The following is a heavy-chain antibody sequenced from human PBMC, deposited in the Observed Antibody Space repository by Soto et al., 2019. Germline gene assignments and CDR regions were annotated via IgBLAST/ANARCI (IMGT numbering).Heavy chain of an antibody. CDR1: GGSITSPGFL. D-gene: IGHD1-26*01. J-gene: IGHJ4*02. CDR2: ISYSRNT. Sequence: SETLSLTCPVSGGSITSPGFLWSWVRQPPGNGLEWIGYISYSRNTYYNPSLKSRHTISFDTARNQCSLRLTSLTTSDASVYYCARGRIRTPARSSELDSWGQGTLVTVSS. CDR3: ARGRIRTPARSSELDS. V-gene: IGHV4-30-4*01.